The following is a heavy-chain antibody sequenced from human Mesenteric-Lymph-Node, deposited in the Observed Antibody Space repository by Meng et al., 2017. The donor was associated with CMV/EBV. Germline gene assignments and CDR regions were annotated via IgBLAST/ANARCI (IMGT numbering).Heavy chain of an antibody. CDR3: AREGSGSWFGAATLDY. V-gene: IGHV4-30-4*08. J-gene: IGHJ4*02. D-gene: IGHD3-10*01. CDR2: IYYSGST. Sequence: QGQRQGSRPGLVNPSPTLSLTCTVSGGAISSGDYYWSWIRQPPGKGLEWIGYIYYSGSTYYNPSLKSRVTISVDTSKNQFSLKLSSVTAADTAVYYCAREGSGSWFGAATLDYWGQGTLVTVSS. CDR1: GGAISSGDYY.